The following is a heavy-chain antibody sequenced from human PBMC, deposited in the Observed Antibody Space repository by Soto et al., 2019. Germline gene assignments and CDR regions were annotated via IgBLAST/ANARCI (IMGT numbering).Heavy chain of an antibody. V-gene: IGHV3-21*01. J-gene: IGHJ4*02. CDR3: ARGGDDIPTTLPIDY. CDR1: VFTFSSYS. D-gene: IGHD3-10*01. Sequence: WWSLRLSCSASVFTFSSYSMNWFRQAPGKGLEWVSSISSSSSYIYYADSVEGRFTISRDNAKNSLYLQMNSLRAEDTAVYYCARGGDDIPTTLPIDYWGQGTLVTVSS. CDR2: ISSSSSYI.